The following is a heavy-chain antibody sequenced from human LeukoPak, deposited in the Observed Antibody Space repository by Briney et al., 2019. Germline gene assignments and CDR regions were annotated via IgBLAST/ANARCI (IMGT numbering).Heavy chain of an antibody. CDR3: VRETRPPVTKLDY. CDR2: ISSSSSNI. D-gene: IGHD4-17*01. Sequence: RGGSLTLFCAPSGFIFSIYSMNWARQARGGGLECLSYISSSSSNIYYADSVKGRFTISRDNGNTTLYLQMNSLRDEDTAVYYCVRETRPPVTKLDYWGQGTLVTVSS. CDR1: GFIFSIYS. J-gene: IGHJ4*02. V-gene: IGHV3-48*02.